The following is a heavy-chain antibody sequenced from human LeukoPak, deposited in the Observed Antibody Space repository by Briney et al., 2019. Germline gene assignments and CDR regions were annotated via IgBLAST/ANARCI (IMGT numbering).Heavy chain of an antibody. Sequence: SETLSLTCTVSGGSISGYYWNWIRQPPGKGLEWIGYTSDSGGHTDYKPSLKSRVTISVDTSKNQFSLKLTSATAADTAVYYCARGRGIVVVDYWGQGTLVTVSS. V-gene: IGHV4-59*01. CDR3: ARGRGIVVVDY. D-gene: IGHD3-22*01. CDR2: TSDSGGHT. CDR1: GGSISGYY. J-gene: IGHJ4*02.